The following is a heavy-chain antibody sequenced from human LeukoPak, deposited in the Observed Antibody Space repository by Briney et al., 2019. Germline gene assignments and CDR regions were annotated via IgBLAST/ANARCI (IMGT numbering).Heavy chain of an antibody. V-gene: IGHV3-30*18. CDR1: GFTFSSYG. CDR2: ISYDGSNK. D-gene: IGHD4-17*01. Sequence: PGGSLRLSCAASGFTFSSYGMHWVRQAPGKGLEWVAVISYDGSNKYYADSVKGRFTISRDNSKNTLYLQMNSLRAEDTAVYYCAKDSGDYGDFHIFDYWGQGTLVTVSS. J-gene: IGHJ4*02. CDR3: AKDSGDYGDFHIFDY.